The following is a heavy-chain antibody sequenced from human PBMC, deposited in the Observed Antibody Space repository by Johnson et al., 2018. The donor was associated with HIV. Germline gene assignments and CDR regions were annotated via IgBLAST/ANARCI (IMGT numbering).Heavy chain of an antibody. J-gene: IGHJ3*02. D-gene: IGHD4-17*01. CDR1: GFPFNIFA. V-gene: IGHV3-30*02. CDR2: IGYVEGKN. Sequence: QVQLVESGGDLVRPGGSLRLSCAPSGFPFNIFAIPWVRQAPAKGLEWVAFIGYVEGKNYLAASVRGEFTISRDNSKNTLYLQMNSLKTEDTAVYYCTTAVDGAPDAFDIWGQGTMVTVSS. CDR3: TTAVDGAPDAFDI.